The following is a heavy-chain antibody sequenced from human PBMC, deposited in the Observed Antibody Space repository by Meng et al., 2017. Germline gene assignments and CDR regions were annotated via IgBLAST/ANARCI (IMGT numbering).Heavy chain of an antibody. D-gene: IGHD2-21*01. CDR1: GYTFTAYY. V-gene: IGHV1-2*06. CDR3: ARDENISLGKLFGDY. J-gene: IGHJ4*02. CDR2: INPDTGDT. Sequence: ASVKVPRKPSGYTFTAYYIHWVRQAPGQGLELMGHINPDTGDTLYAQKFQGRVSMTGDTSISTAYVELSGLRSDDTAVYYCARDENISLGKLFGDYWGQGTLVTVSS.